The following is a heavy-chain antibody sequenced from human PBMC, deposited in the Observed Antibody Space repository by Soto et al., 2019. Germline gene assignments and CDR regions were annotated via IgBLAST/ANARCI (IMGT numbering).Heavy chain of an antibody. J-gene: IGHJ3*02. D-gene: IGHD6-19*01. CDR2: IYYSGST. CDR1: GGSINSYY. V-gene: IGHV4-59*01. CDR3: ARVPWQWLGGFAFDI. Sequence: PSETLSLTCTVSGGSINSYYWSWIRQPPGKGLEWIGYIYYSGSTNYNPSLKSRATISVDTSKNQFTLKLSSVTAADTAVYYCARVPWQWLGGFAFDIWGQVTMVTVSS.